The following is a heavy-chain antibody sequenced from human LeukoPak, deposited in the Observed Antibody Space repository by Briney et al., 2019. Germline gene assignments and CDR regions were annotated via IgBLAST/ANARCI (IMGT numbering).Heavy chain of an antibody. CDR1: GFTFSDYY. Sequence: GGSLRPSCAASGFTFSDYYMSWIRQAPGKGLEWVSYISSSGSTIYYADSVKGRFTITRDNAKNSLYLQMNSLRAEDTAVYYCARDDLSANPDYWGQGTLVTVSS. V-gene: IGHV3-11*04. J-gene: IGHJ4*02. D-gene: IGHD4/OR15-4a*01. CDR2: ISSSGSTI. CDR3: ARDDLSANPDY.